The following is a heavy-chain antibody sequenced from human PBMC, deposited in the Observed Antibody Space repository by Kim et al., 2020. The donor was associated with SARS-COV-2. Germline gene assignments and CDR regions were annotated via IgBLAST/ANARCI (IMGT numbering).Heavy chain of an antibody. CDR2: INTNTGNP. CDR1: GYTFTSYA. V-gene: IGHV7-4-1*02. D-gene: IGHD1-20*01. CDR3: AREAAGPYNWEADLGFDY. Sequence: ASVKVSCKASGYTFTSYAMNWVRQAPGQGLEWMGWINTNTGNPTYAQGFTGRFVFSLDTSVSTAYLQISSLKAEDTAVYYCAREAAGPYNWEADLGFDYWGQGTLVTVSS. J-gene: IGHJ4*02.